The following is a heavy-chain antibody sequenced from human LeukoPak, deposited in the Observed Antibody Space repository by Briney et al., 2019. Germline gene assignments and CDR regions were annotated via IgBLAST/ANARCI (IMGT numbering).Heavy chain of an antibody. J-gene: IGHJ4*02. V-gene: IGHV3-7*01. CDR1: GFTFRSYW. Sequence: GGSLRLSCAASGFTFRSYWMSWVRQAPGKGLEWVANINQDGSEKYYVDSVKGRFTISRDNAEGSLYLQMNSLRVEDTAVYYCANAYSGSSDYWGQGTLVTVSS. CDR3: ANAYSGSSDY. D-gene: IGHD1-26*01. CDR2: INQDGSEK.